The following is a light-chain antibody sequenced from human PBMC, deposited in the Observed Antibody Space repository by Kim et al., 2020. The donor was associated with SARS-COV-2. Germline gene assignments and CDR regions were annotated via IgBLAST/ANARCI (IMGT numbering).Light chain of an antibody. Sequence: GQRVAIPCSGSSTSIGSSAVNWYRQQPGSAPKFLIYRNNQRPSGVPDRSSGSESGTSATLAISGLRAEDEADYYCAAWDDSLSGVVFGGGTQLTVL. V-gene: IGLV1-47*01. CDR1: STSIGSSA. CDR3: AAWDDSLSGVV. CDR2: RNN. J-gene: IGLJ2*01.